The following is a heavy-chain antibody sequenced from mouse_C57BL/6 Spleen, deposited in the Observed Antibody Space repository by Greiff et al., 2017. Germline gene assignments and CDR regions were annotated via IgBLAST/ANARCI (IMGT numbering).Heavy chain of an antibody. V-gene: IGHV5-15*01. CDR2: ISNLAYSI. J-gene: IGHJ1*03. D-gene: IGHD2-4*01. Sequence: EVKLMESGGGLVQPGGSLKLSCAASGFTFSDYGMAWVRQAPRKGPEWVAFISNLAYSIYYADTVTGRFTISRENAKNTLYLEMSSLRSEDTAMYYCARYYDYDGRYFDVWGTGTTVTVSS. CDR1: GFTFSDYG. CDR3: ARYYDYDGRYFDV.